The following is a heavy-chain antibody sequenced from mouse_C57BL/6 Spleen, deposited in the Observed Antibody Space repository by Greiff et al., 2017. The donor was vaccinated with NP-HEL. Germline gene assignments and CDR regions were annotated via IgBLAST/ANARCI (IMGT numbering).Heavy chain of an antibody. J-gene: IGHJ3*01. Sequence: QVQLQQPGAELVKPGASVKLSCKASGYTFTSYWMQWVKQRPGHGLEWIGEILPGSGSTNYNEKFKGKATFTADTSSNTAYMQLSSLTTEDSAIYYCARRYSNYVWFAYWGQGTLVTVSA. CDR3: ARRYSNYVWFAY. D-gene: IGHD2-5*01. V-gene: IGHV1-9*01. CDR1: GYTFTSYW. CDR2: ILPGSGST.